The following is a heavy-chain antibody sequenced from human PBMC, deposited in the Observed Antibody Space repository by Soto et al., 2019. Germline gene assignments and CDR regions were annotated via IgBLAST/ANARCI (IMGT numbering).Heavy chain of an antibody. J-gene: IGHJ4*02. CDR1: GFTFSSYA. D-gene: IGHD1-1*01. Sequence: EVQLLESGGGLVQPGGSLRLSCAASGFTFSSYAMSWVRQAPGKGLEWVSVISGSGDSTYYADPVKGRFTISRDNSKHTLYLQMNSLRAEDTPVYYCAKRATGTYFDYWGQGTLVTVSS. CDR2: ISGSGDST. V-gene: IGHV3-23*01. CDR3: AKRATGTYFDY.